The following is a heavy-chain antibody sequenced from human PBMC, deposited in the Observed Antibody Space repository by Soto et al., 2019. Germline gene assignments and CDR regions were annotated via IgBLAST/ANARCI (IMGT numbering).Heavy chain of an antibody. J-gene: IGHJ4*02. CDR1: GLTFSNYG. D-gene: IGHD5-12*01. CDR3: AKAPGYSGYEVLDY. Sequence: SLRLSCAASGLTFSNYGMHWVRQAPDKGLEWLAVISYDGSNKYYADSVKGRFTISRDNSKNTLYLQMNSLRAEDTAVYYCAKAPGYSGYEVLDYWGQGTLVTVSS. CDR2: ISYDGSNK. V-gene: IGHV3-30*18.